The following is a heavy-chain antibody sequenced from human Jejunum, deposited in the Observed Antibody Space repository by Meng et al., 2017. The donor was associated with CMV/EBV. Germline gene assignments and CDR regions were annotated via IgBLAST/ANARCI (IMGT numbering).Heavy chain of an antibody. CDR2: IYESEST. CDR3: AREGTNSYYFDY. Sequence: VSGDSISSGDSYWSWIRQPPGKGLEWIGYIYESESTSYNPSLESRVTISVDTSKNQFSLKVMSVTAADTAVYYCAREGTNSYYFDYWGQGTLVTVSS. D-gene: IGHD1-14*01. CDR1: GDSISSGDSY. V-gene: IGHV4-30-4*01. J-gene: IGHJ4*02.